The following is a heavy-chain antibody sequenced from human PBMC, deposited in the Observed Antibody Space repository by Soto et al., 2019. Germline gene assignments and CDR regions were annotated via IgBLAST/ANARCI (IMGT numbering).Heavy chain of an antibody. Sequence: EVQLVESGGGLVQPGGSLKLSCAASGFTFSGSAMHWVRQASGKGLEWVGRIRSKANSYATAYAASVKGRFTISRDDSKNTVYLQMNSLKTEDTAVYYCTRPPPVDTAPWGQGTLVTVSS. J-gene: IGHJ5*02. CDR1: GFTFSGSA. CDR2: IRSKANSYAT. CDR3: TRPPPVDTAP. V-gene: IGHV3-73*01. D-gene: IGHD5-18*01.